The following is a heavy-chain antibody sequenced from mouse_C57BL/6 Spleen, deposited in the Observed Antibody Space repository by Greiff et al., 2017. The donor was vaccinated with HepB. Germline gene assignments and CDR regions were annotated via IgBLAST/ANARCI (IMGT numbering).Heavy chain of an antibody. CDR1: GYSITSGYY. CDR2: ISYDGSN. V-gene: IGHV3-6*01. J-gene: IGHJ2*01. Sequence: EVKVEESGPGLVKPSQSLSLTCSVTGYSITSGYYWNWIRQFPGNKLEWMGYISYDGSNNYNPSLKNRISITRDTSKNQFFLKLNSVTTEDTATYYSAREGSIYDGYYFDYWGQGTTLTVSS. CDR3: AREGSIYDGYYFDY. D-gene: IGHD2-3*01.